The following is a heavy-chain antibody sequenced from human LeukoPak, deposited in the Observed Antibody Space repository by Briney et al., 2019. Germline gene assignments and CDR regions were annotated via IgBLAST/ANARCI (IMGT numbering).Heavy chain of an antibody. CDR1: GGSISSSSYY. D-gene: IGHD1-26*01. Sequence: PSETLSLTCTVSGGSISSSSYYWGWIRQPPGKGLEWIGSIYYSGSTNYNPSLKSRVTISVDTSKNQFSLKLSSVTAADTAVYYCARGPVGAHRTHWFDPWGQGTLVTVSS. CDR3: ARGPVGAHRTHWFDP. J-gene: IGHJ5*02. V-gene: IGHV4-39*07. CDR2: IYYSGST.